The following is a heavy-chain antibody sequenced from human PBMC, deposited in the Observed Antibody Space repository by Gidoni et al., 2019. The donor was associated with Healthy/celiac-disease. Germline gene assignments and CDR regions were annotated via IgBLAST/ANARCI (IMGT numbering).Heavy chain of an antibody. CDR3: ASDIGGCGGDCYSLGFYFDY. Sequence: QVQLVQSGAEVKKPGSSVKVSCKASGGTFSSYAIGWVRQAPGQGLEWMGGSIPIFGTANYAQKFQGRVTITADESTSTAFMELSSLRSEDTAVYYCASDIGGCGGDCYSLGFYFDYWGQGTLVTVSS. CDR2: SIPIFGTA. V-gene: IGHV1-69*01. J-gene: IGHJ4*02. D-gene: IGHD2-21*02. CDR1: GGTFSSYA.